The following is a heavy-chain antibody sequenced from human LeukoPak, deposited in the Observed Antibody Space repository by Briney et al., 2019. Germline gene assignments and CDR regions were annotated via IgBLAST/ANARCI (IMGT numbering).Heavy chain of an antibody. CDR3: ARSYNILTGFLG. D-gene: IGHD3-9*01. J-gene: IGHJ1*01. CDR2: INPNSGDT. V-gene: IGHV1-2*02. CDR1: RYTFTYYY. Sequence: GASVKVSFKASRYTFTYYYVNWVRQAPGQGLEWMGWINPNSGDTNYAETFQGRVTMTRDTSISTAYMELNRLRSDDTAVYYCARSYNILTGFLGWG.